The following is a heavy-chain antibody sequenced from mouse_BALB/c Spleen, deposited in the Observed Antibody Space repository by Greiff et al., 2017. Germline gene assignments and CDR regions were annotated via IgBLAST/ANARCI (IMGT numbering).Heavy chain of an antibody. V-gene: IGHV5-12-1*01. Sequence: EVMLVESGGGLVKPGGSLKLSCAASGFAFSSYDMSWVRQTPEKRLEWVAYISSGGGSTYYPDTVKGRFTISRDNAKNTLYLQMSSLKSEDTAMYYCARHELRLLRAMDYWGQGTSVTVSS. J-gene: IGHJ4*01. CDR2: ISSGGGST. D-gene: IGHD1-2*01. CDR1: GFAFSSYD. CDR3: ARHELRLLRAMDY.